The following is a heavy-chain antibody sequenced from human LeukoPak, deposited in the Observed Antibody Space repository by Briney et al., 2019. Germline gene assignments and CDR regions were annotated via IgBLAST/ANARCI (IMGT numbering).Heavy chain of an antibody. CDR3: AREGTSGTHLNWFDP. Sequence: MSSETLSGTCSGSAGSISYFYWSCMRHPPGQERKGIRTIYGSGSTNYNPSLKSRVTLSVDTSKNQFSLKLSSVSAADTAVYYCAREGTSGTHLNWFDPWGQGTLVTVSS. CDR2: IYGSGST. J-gene: IGHJ5*02. D-gene: IGHD1-1*01. V-gene: IGHV4-59*01. CDR1: AGSISYFY.